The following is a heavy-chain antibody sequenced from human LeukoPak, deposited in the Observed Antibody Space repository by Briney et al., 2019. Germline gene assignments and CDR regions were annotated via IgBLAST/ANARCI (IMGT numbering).Heavy chain of an antibody. V-gene: IGHV4-61*02. D-gene: IGHD2-21*01. CDR3: ARAYYWVDS. CDR1: GDSINSGSYF. CDR2: IYTTGRT. J-gene: IGHJ5*01. Sequence: SQTLSLTCTVSGDSINSGSYFWTWIRQPAGQPAGKGLEWIGRIYTTGRTTYNPSLENRVTISTDASKNQFSLHLTSVTAADTAVYYCARAYYWVDSWGQGTLVSVSS.